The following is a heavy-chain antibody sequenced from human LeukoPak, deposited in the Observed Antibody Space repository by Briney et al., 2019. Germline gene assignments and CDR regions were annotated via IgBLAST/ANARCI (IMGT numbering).Heavy chain of an antibody. Sequence: ASVKVSCKASGYTFTGYYMHWVRQAPGQGLEWMGWINPNSGGTNYAQKFQGRVTMTRGTSISTAYMELSRLRSDDTAVYYCATGVDIVATFDYWGQGTLVTVSS. CDR2: INPNSGGT. CDR3: ATGVDIVATFDY. V-gene: IGHV1-2*02. J-gene: IGHJ4*02. D-gene: IGHD5-12*01. CDR1: GYTFTGYY.